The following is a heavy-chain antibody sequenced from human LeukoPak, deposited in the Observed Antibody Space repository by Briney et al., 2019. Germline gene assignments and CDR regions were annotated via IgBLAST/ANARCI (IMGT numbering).Heavy chain of an antibody. Sequence: PSETLSLTCSVSGGSISSSFWSWLRQSPGKGLEWIGHISYSGNTNYNPSLESRVTISVDTSNSEVSLTLDSVTATDTAVYYCARGKSRGSHIDYWGQGTLVTVSS. CDR1: GGSISSSF. V-gene: IGHV4-59*01. D-gene: IGHD1-26*01. CDR3: ARGKSRGSHIDY. J-gene: IGHJ4*02. CDR2: ISYSGNT.